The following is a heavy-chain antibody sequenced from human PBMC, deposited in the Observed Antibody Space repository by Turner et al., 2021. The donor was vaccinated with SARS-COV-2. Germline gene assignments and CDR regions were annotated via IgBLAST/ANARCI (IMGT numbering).Heavy chain of an antibody. Sequence: QVQLLQSGAEVKKPGASVKVSCKASGSIFTNYYMHWVRQAPGQGLEWMGIINGRGDVTGYAEKFQGRVTMTTDASTRTVYMKVKSLRSDDTAVYFCARGDVVGADFDFWGQGTLVTVSP. CDR1: GSIFTNYY. J-gene: IGHJ4*02. CDR2: INGRGDVT. CDR3: ARGDVVGADFDF. V-gene: IGHV1-46*03. D-gene: IGHD1-26*01.